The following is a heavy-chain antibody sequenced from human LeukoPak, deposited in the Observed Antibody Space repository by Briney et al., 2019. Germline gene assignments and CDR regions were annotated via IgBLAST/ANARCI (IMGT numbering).Heavy chain of an antibody. CDR2: IEQDESDK. Sequence: GGSLRLSCAASGFTFSSYWMSWVRQAPGKGLEWVAHIEQDESDKYYVDSVQGRFTISRDNAKNSLYLQMNSLRAEDTAVYYCARDHAYDYVWGSYRSHFDYWGQGTLVTVSS. D-gene: IGHD3-16*02. V-gene: IGHV3-7*04. J-gene: IGHJ4*02. CDR3: ARDHAYDYVWGSYRSHFDY. CDR1: GFTFSSYW.